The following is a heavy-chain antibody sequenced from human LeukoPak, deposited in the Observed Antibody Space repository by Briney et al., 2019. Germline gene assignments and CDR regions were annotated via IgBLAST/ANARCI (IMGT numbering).Heavy chain of an antibody. CDR2: IYHSGNT. D-gene: IGHD2-21*01. CDR3: ASHYSDDTFDI. J-gene: IGHJ3*02. V-gene: IGHV4-59*08. CDR1: GGSISSYY. Sequence: SETLSLTCTVSGGSISSYYWSWIRQPPGKGLEWIGYIYHSGNTNYNPSLKSRVTISVDTSKNQFSLKLSSVTAADTAVYYCASHYSDDTFDIWGRGTVVTVSS.